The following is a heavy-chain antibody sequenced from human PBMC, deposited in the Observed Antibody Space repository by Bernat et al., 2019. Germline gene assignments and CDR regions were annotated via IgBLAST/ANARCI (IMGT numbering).Heavy chain of an antibody. CDR1: GFTFSSYA. CDR2: ISYDGSNK. D-gene: IGHD6-13*01. V-gene: IGHV3-30-3*01. J-gene: IGHJ4*02. CDR3: ARGGVAAGGVLGY. Sequence: VQLVESGGGVVQPGRSLRLSCAASGFTFSSYAMHWVRQAPGKGLEWVAVISYDGSNKYYADSVKGRFTISRDNSKNTLYLQMNSLRAEDTAVYYCARGGVAAGGVLGYWGQGTLVTVSS.